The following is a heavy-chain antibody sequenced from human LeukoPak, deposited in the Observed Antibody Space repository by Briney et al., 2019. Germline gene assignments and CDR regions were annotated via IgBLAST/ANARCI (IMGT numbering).Heavy chain of an antibody. Sequence: GGSLRLSCAASGFTFNNYAMHWVRQAPGKGLEWVAVISYDGSNKYYADSVKGRFTISRDNSKNTLYLQTNSLRAEDTAVYYCARDKAYKIVVADVDYWGQGALVTVSS. CDR2: ISYDGSNK. CDR1: GFTFNNYA. CDR3: ARDKAYKIVVADVDY. J-gene: IGHJ4*02. D-gene: IGHD3-22*01. V-gene: IGHV3-30-3*01.